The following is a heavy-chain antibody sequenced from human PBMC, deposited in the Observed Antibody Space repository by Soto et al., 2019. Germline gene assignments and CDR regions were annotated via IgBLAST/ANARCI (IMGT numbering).Heavy chain of an antibody. J-gene: IGHJ6*02. CDR3: ARDQVAAAGSTHYYYGMDV. CDR2: ISAYNGNT. Sequence: ASVKVSCKASGYTFTSYGISWVRQAPGQGLEWMGWISAYNGNTNYAQKLQGRVTMTTDTSTSTAYMELRSLRSDDTAVYYCARDQVAAAGSTHYYYGMDVWGQGTTVTVSS. V-gene: IGHV1-18*01. CDR1: GYTFTSYG. D-gene: IGHD6-13*01.